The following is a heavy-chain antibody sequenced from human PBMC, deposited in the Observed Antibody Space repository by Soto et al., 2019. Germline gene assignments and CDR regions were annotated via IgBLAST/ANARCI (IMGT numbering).Heavy chain of an antibody. J-gene: IGHJ5*02. CDR2: VYYSGSS. CDR3: ARERHPYINSQGVWFGP. V-gene: IGHV4-31*03. Sequence: SETLSLTCTVSGGSISSGGYYWSWIRQHPGKGLEWIGNVYYSGSSHYNPSLKSRVTISIDTSKNQFSLKLSSVTAADTAVYYCARERHPYINSQGVWFGPWGQGTLVTVS. D-gene: IGHD4-4*01. CDR1: GGSISSGGYY.